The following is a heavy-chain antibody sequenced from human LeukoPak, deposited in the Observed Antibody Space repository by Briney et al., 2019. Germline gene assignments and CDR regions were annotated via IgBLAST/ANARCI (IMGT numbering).Heavy chain of an antibody. CDR3: ARTSGDPISFDY. Sequence: SETLSLTCTVSGYSISSGYYWGWIRQPPGKGLEWIGSIYHSGSTYYNPSLKSRVTISVDTSKNQFSLKLSSVTAADTAVYYCARTSGDPISFDYWGQGTLVTVSS. D-gene: IGHD7-27*01. CDR2: IYHSGST. CDR1: GYSISSGYY. V-gene: IGHV4-38-2*02. J-gene: IGHJ4*02.